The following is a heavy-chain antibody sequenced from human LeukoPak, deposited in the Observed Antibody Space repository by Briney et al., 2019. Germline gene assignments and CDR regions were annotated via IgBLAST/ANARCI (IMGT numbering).Heavy chain of an antibody. D-gene: IGHD3-10*01. CDR2: ISWNSGSI. CDR1: GFTFDDYA. CDR3: AREVGSSDANDY. J-gene: IGHJ4*02. V-gene: IGHV3-9*01. Sequence: PGGSLRLSCAASGFTFDDYAMHWVRQAPGKGLEWVSGISWNSGSIGYADSVKGRFTISRDNAKNSLYLQMNSLRAEDTAVYYCAREVGSSDANDYWGQGTLVTVSS.